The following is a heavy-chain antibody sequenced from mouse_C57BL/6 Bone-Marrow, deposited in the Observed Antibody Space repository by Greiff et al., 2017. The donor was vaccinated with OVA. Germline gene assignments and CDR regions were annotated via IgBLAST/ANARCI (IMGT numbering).Heavy chain of an antibody. CDR2: ISSGISTI. V-gene: IGHV5-17*01. J-gene: IGHJ4*01. CDR1: GFTFSDYG. D-gene: IGHD1-1*01. Sequence: EVQLVESGGGLVKPGGSLKLSCAASGFTFSDYGMHWVRPAPEKGLEWVSYISSGISTIYYSAPVQVRFPISRDNVKNTLVLQMTSLRSEDTAMYYCARANLLRDDYAMDYWGQGTSVTVSS. CDR3: ARANLLRDDYAMDY.